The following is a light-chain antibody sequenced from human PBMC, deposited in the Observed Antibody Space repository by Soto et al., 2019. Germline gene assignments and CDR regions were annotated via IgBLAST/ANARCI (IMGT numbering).Light chain of an antibody. V-gene: IGLV2-14*01. CDR1: SSDVGGYNY. CDR3: CSYAGSSTPNHV. CDR2: EVN. Sequence: QSALTQPASVSGSPGQSITISCTGTSSDVGGYNYVSWYQQHPGKVPKLMIYEVNNRPSGVSNRFSGSKSGNTASLTISGLQAEDEADYYCCSYAGSSTPNHVFGTGTKVTVL. J-gene: IGLJ1*01.